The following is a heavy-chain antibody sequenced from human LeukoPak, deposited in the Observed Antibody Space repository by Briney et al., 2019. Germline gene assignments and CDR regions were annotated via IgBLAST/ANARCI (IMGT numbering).Heavy chain of an antibody. Sequence: PGRSLRLSCAASGFTFSNSWMHWVRQAPGKGLMWVSRVNSDGKTTTYADSVKGRFTIFRDNAQNTLYLRMNSLSAEDTAVYYCARDYPPDWGQGTLVTVSA. CDR3: ARDYPPD. CDR1: GFTFSNSW. V-gene: IGHV3-74*01. CDR2: VNSDGKTT. J-gene: IGHJ4*02.